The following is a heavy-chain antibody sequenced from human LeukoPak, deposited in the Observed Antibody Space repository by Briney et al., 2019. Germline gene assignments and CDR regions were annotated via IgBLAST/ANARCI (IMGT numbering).Heavy chain of an antibody. V-gene: IGHV4-59*01. CDR2: IYYSGST. CDR3: ARVLSRAGTYFQP. CDR1: GGSISSYY. D-gene: IGHD1-1*01. J-gene: IGHJ1*01. Sequence: SETLSLTCTVSGGSISSYYWSWIRQPPGKGLEWIGYIYYSGSTNYNPSLKSRVTISVDTSKNQFSLKLSSVTAADTAVYYCARVLSRAGTYFQPWGQGNLVTVSS.